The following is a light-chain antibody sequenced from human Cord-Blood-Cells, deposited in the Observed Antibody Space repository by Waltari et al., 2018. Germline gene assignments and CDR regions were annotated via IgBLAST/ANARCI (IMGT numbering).Light chain of an antibody. Sequence: DIVMTQSPDSLAVSLGERGTINCKSSQSVLYSSNNKNYLAWYQQKPGQPHKLLISWASTRGSGVADRFSGSGSRTDFTLTSSSQQAEDVAVYYCQQYYSAPYTFGQGTKLEIK. CDR1: QSVLYSSNNKNY. CDR2: WAS. J-gene: IGKJ2*01. V-gene: IGKV4-1*01. CDR3: QQYYSAPYT.